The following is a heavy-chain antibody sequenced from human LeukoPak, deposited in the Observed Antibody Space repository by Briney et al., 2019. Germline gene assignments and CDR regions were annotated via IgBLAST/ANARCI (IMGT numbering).Heavy chain of an antibody. CDR1: GFTFSSYE. V-gene: IGHV3-48*03. CDR3: ARMVRDHWGWFDP. Sequence: GGSLRLSCAASGFTFSSYEMNWVRQAPGKGLEWVSYISSSGSTIYYADSVKGRFTISRDNAKNSLYLQMNSLRAEDTAVYYCARMVRDHWGWFDPWGRGTLVTVSS. J-gene: IGHJ5*02. CDR2: ISSSGSTI. D-gene: IGHD3-10*01.